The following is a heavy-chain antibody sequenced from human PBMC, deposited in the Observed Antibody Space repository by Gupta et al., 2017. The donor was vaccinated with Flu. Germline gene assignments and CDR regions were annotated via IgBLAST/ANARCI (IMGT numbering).Heavy chain of an antibody. V-gene: IGHV6-1*01. J-gene: IGHJ4*02. CDR1: GDSAASKSAA. Sequence: QVQLQQSGPGLVKHSQTLTLISAISGDSAASKSAAWNWLRQYPSRGLEWLGRTYYRSKWYNDYAVSVKSRITINPDTSKNQFFLQLNSVTPEDTVVYYCARDSGRRGYSGYDSAFFFDYWGQGTLVTVSS. D-gene: IGHD5-12*01. CDR2: TYYRSKWYN. CDR3: ARDSGRRGYSGYDSAFFFDY.